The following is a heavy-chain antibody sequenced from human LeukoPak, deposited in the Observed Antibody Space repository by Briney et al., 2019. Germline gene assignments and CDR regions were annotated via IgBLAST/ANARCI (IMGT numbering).Heavy chain of an antibody. CDR1: GFIFDDYL. CDR2: ISWDGGTT. D-gene: IGHD6-19*01. J-gene: IGHJ4*02. Sequence: PGGSLRLSCAASGFIFDDYLIHWVRQRPGKGLEWVSLISWDGGTTYYADSVKGRFTISRDNSKNSLYLQMNSLRTEDTALYYCAKDDVAVAGIDYWGQGTLVTVSS. CDR3: AKDDVAVAGIDY. V-gene: IGHV3-43*01.